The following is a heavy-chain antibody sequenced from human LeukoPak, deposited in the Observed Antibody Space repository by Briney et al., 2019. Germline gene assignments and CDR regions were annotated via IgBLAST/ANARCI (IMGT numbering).Heavy chain of an antibody. CDR2: IYSSGST. D-gene: IGHD4-17*01. J-gene: IGHJ4*02. V-gene: IGHV4-4*07. CDR1: GGSISSYY. CDR3: AREGNDSGDFGPFDC. Sequence: SETLSLTCTVSGGSISSYYWSWIRQPAGKGLEWIGRIYSSGSTNYNPSLKSRVTMSVDTSKNQYSLKLSSVTAADTAVYYCAREGNDSGDFGPFDCWGQGTLVTVSS.